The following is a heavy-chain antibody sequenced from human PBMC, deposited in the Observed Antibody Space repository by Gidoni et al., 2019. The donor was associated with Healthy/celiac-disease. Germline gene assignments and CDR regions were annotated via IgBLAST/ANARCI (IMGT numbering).Heavy chain of an antibody. V-gene: IGHV4-59*01. D-gene: IGHD1-26*01. CDR2: IYYSGST. J-gene: IGHJ4*02. Sequence: QVQLQESGPGLVKPSETLSLTCTVPGGSISSSYWSWIRHPPGKGLEWIGYIYYSGSTNYNPSLKSRVTISIDTSKNQFSLKLSSVTAADTAVYYCASERSGSYYYFDYWGQGTLVTVSS. CDR3: ASERSGSYYYFDY. CDR1: GGSISSSY.